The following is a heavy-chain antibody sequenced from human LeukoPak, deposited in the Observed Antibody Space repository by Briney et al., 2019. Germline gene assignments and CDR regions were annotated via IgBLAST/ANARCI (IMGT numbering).Heavy chain of an antibody. CDR2: INAGKGNT. J-gene: IGHJ4*02. CDR3: ARDRETTSTIFDY. Sequence: ASVKVSCKASGYTFTSYAMHWVRQAPGQRLEWMGWINAGKGNTKYSQKFQGRVTITRDTSASTAYMELSSLRSEDTAVYYCARDRETTSTIFDYWGQGTLVTVSS. D-gene: IGHD4-17*01. V-gene: IGHV1-3*01. CDR1: GYTFTSYA.